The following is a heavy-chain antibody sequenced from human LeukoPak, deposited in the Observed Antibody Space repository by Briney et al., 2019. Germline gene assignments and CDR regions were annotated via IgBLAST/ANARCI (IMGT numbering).Heavy chain of an antibody. CDR1: GGSISSSSYY. D-gene: IGHD3-9*01. Sequence: KASETLSLTCTVSGGSISSSSYYWGWIRQPPGKGLEWIGSIYYSGSTYYNPSLKSRVTISVDTSKNQFSLKLSSVTAADTAVYYCARGGLRYFDWLLSSYYFDYWGQGTLVTVSS. CDR2: IYYSGST. V-gene: IGHV4-39*07. J-gene: IGHJ4*02. CDR3: ARGGLRYFDWLLSSYYFDY.